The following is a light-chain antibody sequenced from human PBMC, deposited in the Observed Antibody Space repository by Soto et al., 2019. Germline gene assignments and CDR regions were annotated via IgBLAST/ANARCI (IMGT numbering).Light chain of an antibody. CDR1: QTISNY. J-gene: IGKJ1*01. CDR3: QQSYRAPQT. V-gene: IGKV1-39*01. CDR2: LAY. Sequence: DIQMTQSPSSLSASVGDRVTITCRASQTISNYLHWYHQSPGKAPNLLIYLAYNLQSGVPSRFSGSGSWTDFTLTISSLQPEYFATYYCQQSYRAPQTFGQGTKVEIK.